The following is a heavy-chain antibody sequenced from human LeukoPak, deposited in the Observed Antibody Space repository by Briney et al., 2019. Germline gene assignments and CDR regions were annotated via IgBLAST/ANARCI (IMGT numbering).Heavy chain of an antibody. Sequence: ASVTVSFTASVYTFTAYSMHWVRQAPGQGLEWMGWINPNSGGTNYAQQFQGRVTMTRNTSITKAYMELGRVRSDDTAVYYCARDLDYYGSGSFFNIWGQGTMVTVSS. D-gene: IGHD3-10*01. CDR2: INPNSGGT. CDR1: VYTFTAYS. V-gene: IGHV1-2*02. CDR3: ARDLDYYGSGSFFNI. J-gene: IGHJ3*02.